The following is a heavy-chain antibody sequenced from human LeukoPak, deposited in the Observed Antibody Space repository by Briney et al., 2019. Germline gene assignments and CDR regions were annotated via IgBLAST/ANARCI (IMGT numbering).Heavy chain of an antibody. Sequence: GSVKLSCEASGYTFTGYYMHWVRQAPGQGLEWMGWINPNSGGTNYAQKFQGRVTMTRDTSISTAYMELSRLRSDDTAVYYCARVAPLRLGELSFLRFWDYWGQGTLVTVSS. V-gene: IGHV1-2*02. D-gene: IGHD3-16*02. CDR1: GYTFTGYY. J-gene: IGHJ4*02. CDR3: ARVAPLRLGELSFLRFWDY. CDR2: INPNSGGT.